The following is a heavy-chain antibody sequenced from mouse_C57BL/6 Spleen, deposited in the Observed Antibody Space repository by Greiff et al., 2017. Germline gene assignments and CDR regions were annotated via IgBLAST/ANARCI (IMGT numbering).Heavy chain of an antibody. V-gene: IGHV1-69*01. CDR1: GYTFTSYW. J-gene: IGHJ1*03. CDR2: IDPSDSYT. Sequence: QVQLQQPGAELVMPGASVKLSCKASGYTFTSYWMHWVKQRPGQGLEWIGEIDPSDSYTNYNQKFKGKSTLTVDKSSSTAYMQLSSLTSEDSAVYYCARLRSHWYFDVWGTGTTVTVSS. CDR3: ARLRSHWYFDV.